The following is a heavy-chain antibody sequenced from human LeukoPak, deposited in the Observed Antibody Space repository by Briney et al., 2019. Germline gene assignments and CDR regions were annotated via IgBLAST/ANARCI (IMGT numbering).Heavy chain of an antibody. V-gene: IGHV3-9*01. CDR1: GFTFDDYA. CDR2: ISWNSGSI. D-gene: IGHD3-10*01. Sequence: GRSLRLSCAASGFTFDDYAMHWVRQAPGKGLEWVSGISWNSGSIGYADSVKGRFTISRDNAKNSLYLQMNSQRAEDTAVYYCARVSSGSGSYRTLLSYWGQGTLVTVSS. J-gene: IGHJ4*02. CDR3: ARVSSGSGSYRTLLSY.